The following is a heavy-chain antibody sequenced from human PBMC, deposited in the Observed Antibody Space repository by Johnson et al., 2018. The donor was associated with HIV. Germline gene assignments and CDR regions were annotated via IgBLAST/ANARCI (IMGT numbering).Heavy chain of an antibody. CDR2: ISYDGSNK. Sequence: VQLVESGGGVVQPGRSLRLSCAASGFTFSSYALHWVRQAPGKGLDWVAIISYDGSNKYYADSVKGRFTISRDNSKNTLYLQMNSLRAEDTAVYYCARDRVPAAIGLAYRGAFDIWGQGTMVTVSS. V-gene: IGHV3-30*04. CDR3: ARDRVPAAIGLAYRGAFDI. CDR1: GFTFSSYA. J-gene: IGHJ3*02. D-gene: IGHD2-2*02.